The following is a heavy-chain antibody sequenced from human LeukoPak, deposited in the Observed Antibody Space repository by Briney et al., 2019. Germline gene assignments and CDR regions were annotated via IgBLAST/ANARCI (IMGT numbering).Heavy chain of an antibody. V-gene: IGHV4-31*03. CDR2: IYFTGSA. Sequence: SQTLSLTCTVSGGSIRTGGHYWTWIRQHPGKGLEWIGYIYFTGSAYYTPSLKSRVTITVDTSKNQFSLNMSSVTAADTAVYYCARDSRRAALGGIGPTLDIWGQGTMVVVSS. J-gene: IGHJ3*02. CDR1: GGSIRTGGHY. D-gene: IGHD4-23*01. CDR3: ARDSRRAALGGIGPTLDI.